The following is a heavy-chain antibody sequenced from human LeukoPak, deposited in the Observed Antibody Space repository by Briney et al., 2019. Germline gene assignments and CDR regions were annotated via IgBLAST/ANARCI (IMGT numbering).Heavy chain of an antibody. CDR1: GFTFGDYA. D-gene: IGHD3-9*01. CDR3: TNNYDILTGPGYFDY. Sequence: GGSLRLSCTASGFTFGDYAMSWFRQAPGKGLEGVGFIRSKAYGGTTEYAASVKGRFTISRDDSKSIAYLQMNSLKTEDTAVYYCTNNYDILTGPGYFDYWGQGTLVTVSS. CDR2: IRSKAYGGTT. J-gene: IGHJ4*02. V-gene: IGHV3-49*03.